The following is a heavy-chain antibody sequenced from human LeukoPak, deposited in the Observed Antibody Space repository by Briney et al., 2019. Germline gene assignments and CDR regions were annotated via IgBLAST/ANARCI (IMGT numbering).Heavy chain of an antibody. D-gene: IGHD6-19*01. CDR1: GYTFTGYY. J-gene: IGHJ4*02. V-gene: IGHV1-2*02. CDR3: ARDRSQHGSQWLLTY. Sequence: ASVKVSCKASGYTFTGYYMHWVRQAPGQGLEWMGWINPNSGGTNYAQKFQGRVTMTRDTSISTAYMELSRLRSDDTAVYYCARDRSQHGSQWLLTYWGQGTLVTVSS. CDR2: INPNSGGT.